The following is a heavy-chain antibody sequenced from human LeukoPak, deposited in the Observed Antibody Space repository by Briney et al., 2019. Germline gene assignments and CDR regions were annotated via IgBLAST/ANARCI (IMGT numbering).Heavy chain of an antibody. CDR1: GFTFSNSG. CDR3: AKDARIYDFLDY. CDR2: ISYDGSNK. Sequence: GGSLRLSCVTSGFTFSNSGMHWVRQAPGKGLEWVAVISYDGSNKYYADSVKGRFTISRDNSKNTLYLQMNSLRAEDTAVYYCAKDARIYDFLDYWGQGTLVTVSS. V-gene: IGHV3-30*18. D-gene: IGHD2/OR15-2a*01. J-gene: IGHJ4*02.